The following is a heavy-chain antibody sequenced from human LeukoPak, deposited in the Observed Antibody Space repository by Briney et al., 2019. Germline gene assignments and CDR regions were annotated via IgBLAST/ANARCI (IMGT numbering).Heavy chain of an antibody. V-gene: IGHV4-34*01. J-gene: IGHJ4*02. CDR1: GGSFSGYY. D-gene: IGHD6-6*01. CDR3: ARGKYSSSHGFDY. CDR2: INHSGST. Sequence: SETLSLTCAVYGGSFSGYYWSWIRQPPGKGLEWIGEINHSGSTNYNPSLKSRVTISVDTSKNQFSLKLSSVTAADTAVYYCARGKYSSSHGFDYWGQGTLSPSPQ.